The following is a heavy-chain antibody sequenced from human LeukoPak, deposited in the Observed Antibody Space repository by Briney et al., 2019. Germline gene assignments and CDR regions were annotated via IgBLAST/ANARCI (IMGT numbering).Heavy chain of an antibody. Sequence: ASVKVSCKASGYTFTSYYMHWVRQAPGQGLEWMGIINPSGGSTSYAQKFQGRVTMTRDTSTSTVYMELSSLRSEDTAVYYCARGRRPRGVITYFDYWGQGTLVTVSS. V-gene: IGHV1-46*01. CDR2: INPSGGST. J-gene: IGHJ4*02. CDR3: ARGRRPRGVITYFDY. D-gene: IGHD3-10*01. CDR1: GYTFTSYY.